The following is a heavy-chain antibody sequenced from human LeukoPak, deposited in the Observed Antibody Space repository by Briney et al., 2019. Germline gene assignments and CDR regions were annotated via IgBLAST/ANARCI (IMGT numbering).Heavy chain of an antibody. V-gene: IGHV1-3*01. Sequence: GASVKVSCKASGYTFTSYAMHWVRQAPGQRLEWMGWIIAGNGNTKYSQKFQGRVTITRDTSASTAYMELSSLRSEDAAVYYCARDTKFPMITFGGPFDYWGQGTLVTVSS. CDR1: GYTFTSYA. J-gene: IGHJ4*02. D-gene: IGHD3-16*01. CDR2: IIAGNGNT. CDR3: ARDTKFPMITFGGPFDY.